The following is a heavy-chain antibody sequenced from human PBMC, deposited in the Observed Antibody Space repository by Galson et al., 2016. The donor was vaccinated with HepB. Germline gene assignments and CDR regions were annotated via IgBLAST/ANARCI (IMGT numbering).Heavy chain of an antibody. Sequence: SLRLSCAASGFTVSSDYMNWVRQAPGKGLEWVGFIRSKAFGERLDYAASVKGRFVISRDDSKSIAYLHMSSLKTEDTAVYYCTRGDTTMAFDLWGQGTLVTVSS. CDR3: TRGDTTMAFDL. J-gene: IGHJ5*02. CDR1: GFTVSSDY. V-gene: IGHV3-49*04. CDR2: IRSKAFGERL. D-gene: IGHD5-18*01.